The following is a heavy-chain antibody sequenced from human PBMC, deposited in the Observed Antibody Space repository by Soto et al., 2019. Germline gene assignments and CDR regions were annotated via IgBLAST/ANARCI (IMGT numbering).Heavy chain of an antibody. CDR1: GFTFGDYA. Sequence: EVQLVESGGGLVQPGRSLRLSCTASGFTFGDYAMSWVRQAPGKGLEWVGFIRSKAYGGTTEYAASVKGRFTISRDDSKSIAYLQMNSLKTEDTAVYYCTRGGLEYGSGAMVRFDPWGQGTLVTVSS. CDR3: TRGGLEYGSGAMVRFDP. V-gene: IGHV3-49*04. D-gene: IGHD3-10*01. J-gene: IGHJ5*02. CDR2: IRSKAYGGTT.